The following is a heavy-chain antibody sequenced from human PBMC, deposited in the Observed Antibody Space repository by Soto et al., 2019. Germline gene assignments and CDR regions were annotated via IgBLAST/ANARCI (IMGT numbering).Heavy chain of an antibody. J-gene: IGHJ3*02. CDR3: ASDYGGKWGGGAFDI. CDR1: GFTFSSYA. D-gene: IGHD4-17*01. Sequence: QVQLVESGGGVVQPGRSLRLSCAASGFTFSSYAMHWVRQAPGKGLEWVAVISYDGSNKYYADSVKGRFTISRDNSKNTLYLRMNSLRAEDTAVYYCASDYGGKWGGGAFDIWGQGTMVTVSS. CDR2: ISYDGSNK. V-gene: IGHV3-30-3*01.